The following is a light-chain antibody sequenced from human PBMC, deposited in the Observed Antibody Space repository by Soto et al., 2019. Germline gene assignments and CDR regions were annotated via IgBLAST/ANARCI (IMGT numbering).Light chain of an antibody. V-gene: IGKV3-20*01. Sequence: EIVLTQSPGTLSLSPGERATLSCRASQSVSSYLAWYQQKPGQAPRLLIYGASTRATGISDRFSGSGSGTDFTLTISRLEPEDFAVYYCQQYGSSPGTFGGGTKVEIK. CDR3: QQYGSSPGT. CDR1: QSVSSY. CDR2: GAS. J-gene: IGKJ4*01.